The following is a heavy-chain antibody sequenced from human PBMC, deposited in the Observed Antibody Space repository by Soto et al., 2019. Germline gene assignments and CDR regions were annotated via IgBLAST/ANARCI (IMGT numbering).Heavy chain of an antibody. CDR2: IYPGDSDT. V-gene: IGHV5-51*01. Sequence: GESLKISCKGSGYRFTSYWIAWVRQMPVKGLEWMGIIYPGDSDTRYSPSFQGQVTISADKSISTAYLQWSSLKASDTAMYYCARLNIVATIGYYYGMDVWGQGTTVTVSS. CDR1: GYRFTSYW. D-gene: IGHD5-12*01. CDR3: ARLNIVATIGYYYGMDV. J-gene: IGHJ6*02.